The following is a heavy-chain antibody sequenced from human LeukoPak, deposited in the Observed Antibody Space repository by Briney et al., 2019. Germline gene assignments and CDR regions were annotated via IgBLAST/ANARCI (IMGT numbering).Heavy chain of an antibody. CDR1: GFTFSSYA. Sequence: GGSLRLSCAASGFTFSSYAMHWVRQAPGKGLEWVAVISYDGSNKYYADSVKGRFTISRDNSKNTLYLQMNSLRAEDTAVYYCARERSRDYYDSSGYYYGYWGQGTLVTVSS. J-gene: IGHJ4*02. V-gene: IGHV3-30-3*01. D-gene: IGHD3-22*01. CDR2: ISYDGSNK. CDR3: ARERSRDYYDSSGYYYGY.